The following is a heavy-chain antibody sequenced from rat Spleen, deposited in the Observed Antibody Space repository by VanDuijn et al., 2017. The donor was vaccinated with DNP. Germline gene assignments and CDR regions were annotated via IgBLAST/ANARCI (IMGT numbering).Heavy chain of an antibody. CDR2: IRFDGATT. J-gene: IGHJ2*01. CDR1: EFTFNNYW. D-gene: IGHD4-3*01. Sequence: EVQLVESGGDLVQPGRSLRLSCVASEFTFNNYWMTWFRQAPTKGLEWVAYIRFDGATTYYGDSVKGRFTISRDNAKSSLYLQMNSLRSEDMATYYCARWYNSGYYFDYWGQGVMVTVSS. V-gene: IGHV5-22*01. CDR3: ARWYNSGYYFDY.